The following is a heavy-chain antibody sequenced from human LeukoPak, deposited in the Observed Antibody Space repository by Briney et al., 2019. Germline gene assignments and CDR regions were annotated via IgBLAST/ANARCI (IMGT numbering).Heavy chain of an antibody. Sequence: GGSLRLSCAASGFTFSSYSMHWVRQAPGKGLEWVSSISTSSSYIYYADSVKGRFTISRDNAKNSLYLQMNSLRAEDTAVYYCARGGSVVFDYWGQGTLVTVSS. D-gene: IGHD3-10*01. V-gene: IGHV3-21*01. CDR1: GFTFSSYS. CDR3: ARGGSVVFDY. CDR2: ISTSSSYI. J-gene: IGHJ4*02.